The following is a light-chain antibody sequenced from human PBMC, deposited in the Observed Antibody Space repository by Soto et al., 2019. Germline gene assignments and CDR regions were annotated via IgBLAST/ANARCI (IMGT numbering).Light chain of an antibody. Sequence: DIQMTQSPSSLSASVGDRVTITCRASQSISTYLNWYEQKPGKAPKLLIYAASNLQSGVPSRFSGSGSGTDFTLTISSLQPEDFAIYYCQQSYATPLTFGGGTKVESK. V-gene: IGKV1-39*01. CDR1: QSISTY. J-gene: IGKJ4*01. CDR3: QQSYATPLT. CDR2: AAS.